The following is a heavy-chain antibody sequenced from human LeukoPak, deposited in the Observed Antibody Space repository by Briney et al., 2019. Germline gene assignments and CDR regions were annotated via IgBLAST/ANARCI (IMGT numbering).Heavy chain of an antibody. J-gene: IGHJ6*02. V-gene: IGHV3-53*01. CDR3: ARDPWGSFLTGPDYYYYGMDV. CDR1: GVTVSSNY. D-gene: IGHD3-9*01. Sequence: GGPLRLSCAASGVTVSSNYMSWVRQAPGKGLEWVSVIYSGGSTYYADSVKGRFTISRDNSKNTLYLQMNSLRAEDTAVYYCARDPWGSFLTGPDYYYYGMDVWGQGTTVTVSS. CDR2: IYSGGST.